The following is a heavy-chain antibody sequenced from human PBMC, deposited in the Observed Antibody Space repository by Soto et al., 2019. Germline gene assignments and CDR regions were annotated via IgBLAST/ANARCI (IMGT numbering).Heavy chain of an antibody. CDR3: AKXVFAFFIDSSGLGGMDV. CDR1: GYTFTNYG. CDR2: ISAYTRNT. V-gene: IGHV1-18*01. D-gene: IGHD3-22*01. Sequence: GASVKVSCKASGYTFTNYGVSWVRQAPGQRLEWMGWISAYTRNTNYAQMFQGRFTISRDNSKNTLYLQMNSLRAEDTAVYYCAKXVFAFFIDSSGLGGMDVWGQGTTVTVSS. J-gene: IGHJ6*02.